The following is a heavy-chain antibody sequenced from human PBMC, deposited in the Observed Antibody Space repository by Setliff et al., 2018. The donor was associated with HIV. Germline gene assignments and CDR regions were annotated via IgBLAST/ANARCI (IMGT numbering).Heavy chain of an antibody. CDR1: GYTFTSYY. J-gene: IGHJ6*03. Sequence: GASVKVSCKASGYTFTSYYMHWVRQAPGQGLEWMGIINPNGGGAVYAQNFQGRLTMTSDMSTRSVYMQLSRLRSDDTAVYYCARGAAGLDYYYYYYMDVWGKGTTVTVSS. CDR2: INPNGGGA. D-gene: IGHD6-19*01. V-gene: IGHV1-46*01. CDR3: ARGAAGLDYYYYYYMDV.